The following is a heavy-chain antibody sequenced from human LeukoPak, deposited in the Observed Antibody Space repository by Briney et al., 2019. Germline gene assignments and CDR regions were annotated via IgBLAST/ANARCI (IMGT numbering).Heavy chain of an antibody. CDR1: GGSFSGYY. CDR3: ARHVRDCSSTSCYKEVRALDY. D-gene: IGHD2-2*02. Sequence: KPSETLSLTCAVYGGSFSGYYWSWIRQPPGKGLEWIGEINHSGSTNYNPSLKSRVTISVDTSKNQFSLKLSSVTAADTAVYYCARHVRDCSSTSCYKEVRALDYWGQGTLVTVSS. J-gene: IGHJ4*02. CDR2: INHSGST. V-gene: IGHV4-34*01.